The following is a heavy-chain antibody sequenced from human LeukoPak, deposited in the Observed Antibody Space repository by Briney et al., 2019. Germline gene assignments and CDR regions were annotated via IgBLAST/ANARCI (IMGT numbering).Heavy chain of an antibody. CDR3: ARADSSGYYLVGGFDI. D-gene: IGHD3-22*01. CDR2: ISSSSSYI. CDR1: GFTFSSYN. Sequence: GGSLRLSCAASGFTFSSYNMNWVRQAPGKGLEWVSSISSSSSYIYFADSVKGRFTVSRDNAKNSLNLQMNSLRAEDTAVYYCARADSSGYYLVGGFDIWGQGTMVTVSS. V-gene: IGHV3-21*01. J-gene: IGHJ3*02.